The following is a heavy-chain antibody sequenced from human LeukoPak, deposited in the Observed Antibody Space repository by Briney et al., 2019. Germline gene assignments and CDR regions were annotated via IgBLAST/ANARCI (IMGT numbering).Heavy chain of an antibody. CDR3: ARDLDYDILTGYSPETYYYYGMDV. CDR2: INTDGSST. V-gene: IGHV3-74*01. J-gene: IGHJ6*02. Sequence: PGGSLRLSCAASGFSVSSNYMSWVRQAPGKGLVWVSRINTDGSSTGYADSVKGRFTISRDNSKNTLYLQMNSLRAEDTAVYYCARDLDYDILTGYSPETYYYYGMDVWGQGTTVTVSS. CDR1: GFSVSSNY. D-gene: IGHD3-9*01.